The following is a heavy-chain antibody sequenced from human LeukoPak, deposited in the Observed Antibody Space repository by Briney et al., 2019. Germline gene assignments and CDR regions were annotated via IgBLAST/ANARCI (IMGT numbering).Heavy chain of an antibody. D-gene: IGHD2-21*01. CDR3: VRDGLLWYGGAT. CDR1: GFSFSSYW. CDR2: LNSDGTRT. Sequence: GGSLRLSCSASGFSFSSYWMHWVRQVPGKGPVWVSCLNSDGTRTSYADSVKGRFIISRDNANNTLYLQMNSLRVEDTAVYYCVRDGLLWYGGATWGQGTVVTVSS. J-gene: IGHJ3*01. V-gene: IGHV3-74*01.